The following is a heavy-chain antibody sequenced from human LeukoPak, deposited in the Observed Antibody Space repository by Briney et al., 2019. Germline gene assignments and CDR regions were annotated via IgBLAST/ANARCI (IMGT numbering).Heavy chain of an antibody. CDR2: IYYSGST. J-gene: IGHJ5*02. D-gene: IGHD6-13*01. CDR1: GGSISSSSYY. V-gene: IGHV4-39*01. Sequence: SETMSLACTVSGGSISSSSYYWGWIRQPPGKGLEWIGSIYYSGSTYYNPSLKSRVTISVDTSKNQFSLKLSSVTAADTAVYYCARQADAGYSSKNWFDPWGQGTLVTVSS. CDR3: ARQADAGYSSKNWFDP.